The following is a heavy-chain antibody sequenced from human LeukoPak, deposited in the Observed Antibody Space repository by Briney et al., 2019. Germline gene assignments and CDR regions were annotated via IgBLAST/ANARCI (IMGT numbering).Heavy chain of an antibody. CDR3: AREFYGGQPAF. Sequence: SETLSLTCTVSGGSIKDSDWSWIRQPAGKGLEWIGRIYINGRTNYNPSLKSRGSMSRDTSKNQFSLKLTFVTAADTAVYFCAREFYGGQPAFWGQGALVTVSS. D-gene: IGHD4/OR15-4a*01. CDR2: IYINGRT. CDR1: GGSIKDSD. V-gene: IGHV4-4*07. J-gene: IGHJ4*02.